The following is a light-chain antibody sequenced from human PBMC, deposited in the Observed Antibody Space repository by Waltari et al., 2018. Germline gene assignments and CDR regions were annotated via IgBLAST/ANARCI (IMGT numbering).Light chain of an antibody. V-gene: IGLV4-69*01. Sequence: QLVLTQSPSASASLGGSVKLTCTLSSGHSNYAIAWHQQQPEKGPRYLMRLSRAGRHRKGAGIPDRFSGSSYGAERYLTISSLQSEDEADYYCQTWGTGFVVFGGGTKLTVL. CDR2: LSRAGRH. CDR1: SGHSNYA. J-gene: IGLJ2*01. CDR3: QTWGTGFVV.